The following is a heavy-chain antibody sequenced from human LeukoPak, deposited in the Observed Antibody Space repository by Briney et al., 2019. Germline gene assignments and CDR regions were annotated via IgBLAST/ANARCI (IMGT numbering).Heavy chain of an antibody. CDR2: IIPILGIS. J-gene: IGHJ4*02. CDR3: EIDVRGSFDY. V-gene: IGHV1-69*04. CDR1: GGTFSSYA. D-gene: IGHD3-10*02. Sequence: GSSVKVSCKASGGTFSSYASSWVRQAPGQGLEWMGRIIPILGISNYAQKFQGRATITADKSPSTAYLELSSLRSEDTGVSYCEIDVRGSFDYWGQGTLVTVSS.